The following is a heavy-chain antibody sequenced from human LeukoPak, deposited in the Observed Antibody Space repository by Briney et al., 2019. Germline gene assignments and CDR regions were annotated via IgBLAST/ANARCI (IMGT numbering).Heavy chain of an antibody. V-gene: IGHV1-46*01. D-gene: IGHD6-13*01. CDR3: AREGVAATGLDY. CDR1: GYTFSIYN. Sequence: ASVKVSCKASGYTFSIYNMHWVRQSPGQGLEWMGIINPSGGSASDTQKFQGRVTMTRDTSTSTLYMELSSLRSEDTAVYYCAREGVAATGLDYWGQGTLVTVSS. J-gene: IGHJ4*02. CDR2: INPSGGSA.